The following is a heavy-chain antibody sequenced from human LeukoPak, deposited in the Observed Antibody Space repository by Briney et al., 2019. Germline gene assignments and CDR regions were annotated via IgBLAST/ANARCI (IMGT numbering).Heavy chain of an antibody. CDR2: ISGSGGST. D-gene: IGHD3-22*01. CDR1: GFTFSSYA. Sequence: GGFLRLSYAASGFTFSSYAMSWVRQAPGKGLEWVSAISGSGGSTYYADSVKGRFTISRDNSKNTLYLQMNSLRAEDTAVYYCAKDQEPSRVVVIDYWGQGTLVTVSS. V-gene: IGHV3-23*01. CDR3: AKDQEPSRVVVIDY. J-gene: IGHJ4*02.